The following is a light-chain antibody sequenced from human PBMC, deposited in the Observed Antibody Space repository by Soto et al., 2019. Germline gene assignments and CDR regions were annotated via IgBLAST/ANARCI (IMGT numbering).Light chain of an antibody. CDR3: QQYGSSPLT. J-gene: IGKJ1*01. V-gene: IGKV3-20*01. CDR1: QTIDNT. Sequence: EIVMTQSPATLSLSPGERAALSFRASQTIDNTLAWYQRKPGQAPRLLIYDASTRATGVPARFSGSGSGTDFTLTISRLEPEDFAVYYCQQYGSSPLTFGQGTKVDIK. CDR2: DAS.